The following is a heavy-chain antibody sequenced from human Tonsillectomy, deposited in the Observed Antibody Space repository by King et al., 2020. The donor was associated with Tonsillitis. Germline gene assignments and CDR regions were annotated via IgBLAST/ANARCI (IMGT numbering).Heavy chain of an antibody. D-gene: IGHD1-26*01. CDR3: ASPSGSSHPVGYYYYYMDV. Sequence: QLVQSGAEVKKPGSSVKVSCKASGVTFSSYAISWVRQAPGQGLEWMGGIIPIFGTANYAQKFQGGVTITADESTSTADMELSSLGSEDTAVYYCASPSGSSHPVGYYYYYMDVWGKGTTVTVSS. CDR2: IIPIFGTA. CDR1: GVTFSSYA. J-gene: IGHJ6*03. V-gene: IGHV1-69*12.